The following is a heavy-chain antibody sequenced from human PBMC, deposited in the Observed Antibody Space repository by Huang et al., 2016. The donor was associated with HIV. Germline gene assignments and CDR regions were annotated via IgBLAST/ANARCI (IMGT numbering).Heavy chain of an antibody. Sequence: QILLIESGGGVVQPGRSLILSCAASGFTFSSYGMHWVRQAPGKGLEWVAVISYYEDNKYYADSVRGRFTISRDNSKNTLYLQMNSLRIEDTAVYYCARGPIRFLAWLLNFDYWGQGALVTVSS. CDR2: ISYYEDNK. CDR1: GFTFSSYG. J-gene: IGHJ4*02. D-gene: IGHD3-3*01. CDR3: ARGPIRFLAWLLNFDY. V-gene: IGHV3-30*03.